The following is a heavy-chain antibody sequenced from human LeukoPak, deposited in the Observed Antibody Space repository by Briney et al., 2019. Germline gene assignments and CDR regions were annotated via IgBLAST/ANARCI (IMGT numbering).Heavy chain of an antibody. J-gene: IGHJ6*03. CDR1: GGSFSGYY. CDR2: INHSGST. V-gene: IGHV4-34*01. CDR3: ARGSFFGVVFPLRYDYYYLDV. Sequence: SETLSLTCAVYGGSFSGYYWSWIRQPPGKGLEWIGEINHSGSTNYNPSLKSRVTISVDTSKNQFSLKLSSVTAADTAVYYCARGSFFGVVFPLRYDYYYLDVWGKGTTVTVSS. D-gene: IGHD3-3*01.